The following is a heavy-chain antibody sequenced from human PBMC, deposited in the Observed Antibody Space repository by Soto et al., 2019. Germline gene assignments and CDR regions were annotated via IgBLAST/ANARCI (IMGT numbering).Heavy chain of an antibody. V-gene: IGHV4-31*03. CDR3: ARGYSRSGSYNWFDP. CDR2: VYYSTST. J-gene: IGHJ5*02. Sequence: QVQLQESGPGLVKPSQTLSLTCSVSGGSISSGGHYWTWLRQHPQKGLGWIGHVYYSTSTYYNPSFKSRATISEDTSKNQFSLKLSSVTAADTAVYYCARGYSRSGSYNWFDPWGQGTLVTVSS. CDR1: GGSISSGGHY. D-gene: IGHD3-10*01.